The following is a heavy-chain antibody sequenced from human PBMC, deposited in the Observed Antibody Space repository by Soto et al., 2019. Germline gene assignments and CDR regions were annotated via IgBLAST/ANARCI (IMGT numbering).Heavy chain of an antibody. CDR1: GFTFSSYS. D-gene: IGHD3-10*01. Sequence: GGSLRLSCAASGFTFSSYSMSWVRQAPGKGLEWVSGFRTGGDDGTTYYADSVKGRFTISRDNSKNTLFLQMNSLRAEDTAIYYCAKKVNSGPGSQYFDYWGQGPLVTVYS. V-gene: IGHV3-23*01. CDR2: FRTGGDDGTT. J-gene: IGHJ4*02. CDR3: AKKVNSGPGSQYFDY.